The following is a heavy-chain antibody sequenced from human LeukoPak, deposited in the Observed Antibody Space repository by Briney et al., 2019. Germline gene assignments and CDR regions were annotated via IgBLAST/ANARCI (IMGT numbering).Heavy chain of an antibody. CDR2: ITESHVST. CDR1: GFTFSSYA. Sequence: PGGSLRLSCAASGFTFSSYAMNWVRQAPGKGLEWVSVITESHVSTYSTDSVKGRFTISRDNSKNTLYLQMNSLRAEDTAVYYCTKDPNGEYIGAFDPWGKGTLVTVSS. D-gene: IGHD4-17*01. V-gene: IGHV3-23*01. J-gene: IGHJ5*02. CDR3: TKDPNGEYIGAFDP.